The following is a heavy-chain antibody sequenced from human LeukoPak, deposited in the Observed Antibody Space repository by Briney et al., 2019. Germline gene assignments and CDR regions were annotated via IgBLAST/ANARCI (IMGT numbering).Heavy chain of an antibody. J-gene: IGHJ4*02. D-gene: IGHD3-3*01. V-gene: IGHV3-21*06. CDR3: AKDGGFWSDYSYFDY. CDR2: ISSRSSFK. Sequence: GGSLRLSCAASGFTLSSHRMDWVRQAPGKGLEWVTSISSRSSFKDYADSVKGRFTISRDNAKNLLYLQMNSLRAEDTAVYFCAKDGGFWSDYSYFDYWGQGTQVTVSS. CDR1: GFTLSSHR.